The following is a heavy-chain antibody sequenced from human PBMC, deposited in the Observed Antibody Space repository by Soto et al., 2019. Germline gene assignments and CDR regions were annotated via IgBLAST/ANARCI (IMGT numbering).Heavy chain of an antibody. V-gene: IGHV3-23*01. CDR3: ARETKSSSWFTGDNDX. D-gene: IGHD6-13*01. CDR1: GFTFSSYV. J-gene: IGHJ4*02. Sequence: PGGSLRLSCAASGFTFSSYVMSWVRQAPGKGLEWVSVISGSGGSTYYADSVKGRFFISRDNSKNTLYLQMNSLRAEDTAVYYCARETKSSSWFTGDNDXWGQGTQVTVSS. CDR2: ISGSGGST.